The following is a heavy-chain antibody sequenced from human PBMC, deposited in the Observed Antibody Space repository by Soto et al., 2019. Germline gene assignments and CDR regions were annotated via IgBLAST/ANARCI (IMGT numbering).Heavy chain of an antibody. Sequence: SETLSLTCAVYGGSFSGYYWTWIRQPPGKGLEWIGEINHSGSTNYNPSLKSRVTISVDTSMNQFSLKLSSVTAADTAAYYCARKVVQAAILKVNYYYRMDVWGQGTKVTVYS. CDR1: GGSFSGYY. V-gene: IGHV4-34*01. CDR3: ARKVVQAAILKVNYYYRMDV. CDR2: INHSGST. J-gene: IGHJ6*02. D-gene: IGHD2-2*02.